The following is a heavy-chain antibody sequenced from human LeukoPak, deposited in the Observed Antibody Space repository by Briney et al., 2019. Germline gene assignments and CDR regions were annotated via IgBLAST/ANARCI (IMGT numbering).Heavy chain of an antibody. CDR3: ARELDLYFFDY. D-gene: IGHD3-9*01. CDR1: GYTFTGYY. V-gene: IGHV1-2*02. J-gene: IGHJ4*02. CDR2: INPNSGGT. Sequence: ASVKVSCKASGYTFTGYYIYWVRQAPGQGLEWMGWINPNSGGTNYAQNFQGRVTMTRDTSISTAYMELSRLTSDDTAVYYCARELDLYFFDYWGQGPLVTVSS.